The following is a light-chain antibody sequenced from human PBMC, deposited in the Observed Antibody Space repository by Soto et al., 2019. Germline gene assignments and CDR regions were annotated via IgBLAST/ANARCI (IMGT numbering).Light chain of an antibody. Sequence: EIVLTQSPATLSLSPGERATLSCRASQSVRSNLAWYQQKPGQAPRLLIYDPSNRATGIPGRFSGSGSGTDFTLTISNLEPEDFAVYYCQQRSNWPWTFGQGAKVEIK. CDR2: DPS. CDR3: QQRSNWPWT. V-gene: IGKV3-11*01. J-gene: IGKJ1*01. CDR1: QSVRSN.